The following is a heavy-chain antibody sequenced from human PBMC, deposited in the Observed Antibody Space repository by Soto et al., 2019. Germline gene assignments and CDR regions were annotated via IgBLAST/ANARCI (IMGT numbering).Heavy chain of an antibody. J-gene: IGHJ4*02. CDR3: ARDPPYCSGSGCPKYYFDY. Sequence: GGSLRLSCAASGFTFSSYDLHWVRQAPGKGLEWVGVISYDGSNKYYADSVKGRFTISRDNSKSSLYLQMNSLRVEDTAVYYCARDPPYCSGSGCPKYYFDYWGQGSLVTVSS. D-gene: IGHD2-15*01. CDR2: ISYDGSNK. V-gene: IGHV3-30*04. CDR1: GFTFSSYD.